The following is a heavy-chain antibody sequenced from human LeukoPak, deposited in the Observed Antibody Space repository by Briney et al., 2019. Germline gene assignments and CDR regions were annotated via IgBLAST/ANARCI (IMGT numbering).Heavy chain of an antibody. CDR2: IYSGGST. CDR1: GFTVSSNY. Sequence: GGSLRLSCAASGFTVSSNYMSWVRQAPGKGLEWVSVIYSGGSTYYADSVKGRFTISRDNSKNTLYLQMNSLRAEDTAVYYCARGGLLEPQYYFDYWGQGTLVTVSS. CDR3: ARGGLLEPQYYFDY. D-gene: IGHD3/OR15-3a*01. V-gene: IGHV3-66*02. J-gene: IGHJ4*02.